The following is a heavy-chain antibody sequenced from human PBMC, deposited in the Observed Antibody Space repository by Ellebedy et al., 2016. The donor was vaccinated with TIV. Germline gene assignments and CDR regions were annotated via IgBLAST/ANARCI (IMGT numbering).Heavy chain of an antibody. CDR2: IYHSGST. CDR3: ARDLRAVGPSMDV. CDR1: GGSISSSNW. J-gene: IGHJ6*02. D-gene: IGHD2-2*01. Sequence: SETLSLXXAVSGGSISSSNWWSWVRQPPGKGLEWIGEIYHSGSTNYNPSLKSRVTISVDTSKNQFSLKLSSVTAADTAVYYCARDLRAVGPSMDVWGQGTTVTVSS. V-gene: IGHV4-4*02.